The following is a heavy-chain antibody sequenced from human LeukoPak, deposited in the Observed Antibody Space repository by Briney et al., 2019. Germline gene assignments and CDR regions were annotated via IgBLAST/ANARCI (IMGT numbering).Heavy chain of an antibody. J-gene: IGHJ4*02. Sequence: GGSLRLSCAASGFTVSSKYMSWVRQAPGKGLEWVSIIYDGGSTFYADSVRGRFDISRDNSENTLHLRMNSLRAEDTAMYYCTTCYGTKRYFFDNWGQGTLVAVSS. V-gene: IGHV3-66*01. CDR3: TTCYGTKRYFFDN. CDR2: IYDGGST. CDR1: GFTVSSKY. D-gene: IGHD2-2*01.